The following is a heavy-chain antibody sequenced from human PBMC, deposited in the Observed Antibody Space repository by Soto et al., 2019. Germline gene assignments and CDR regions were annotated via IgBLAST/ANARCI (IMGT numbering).Heavy chain of an antibody. CDR3: ARGSPDIASAGKGATSFDY. CDR1: GFTFSSYG. CDR2: IWYDGSNK. V-gene: IGHV3-33*01. Sequence: QVQLVESGGGVVQPGRSLRLSCAASGFTFSSYGMHWVRQAPGKGLEWVAVIWYDGSNKYYADSVKGRFTISRDNSKNTLYLQMNSLRAEDTAVYYCARGSPDIASAGKGATSFDYWGQGTLVTVSS. D-gene: IGHD6-13*01. J-gene: IGHJ4*02.